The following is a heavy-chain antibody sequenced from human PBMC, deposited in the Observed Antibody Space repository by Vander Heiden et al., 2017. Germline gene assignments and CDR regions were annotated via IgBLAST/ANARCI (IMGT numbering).Heavy chain of an antibody. D-gene: IGHD3-16*01. CDR2: IIPTFGTA. J-gene: IGHJ6*02. CDR3: ARDRGFGDYYYYGMDV. CDR1: GGTFSSYA. Sequence: QVQLVQSGAEVKKPGSSVKVSCKASGGTFSSYAISWVRQAPGQGLEWMGGIIPTFGTATYAQKFQGRVTITADESTSTAYMELSSLRSEDTAVYYCARDRGFGDYYYYGMDVWGQGTTVTVSS. V-gene: IGHV1-69*01.